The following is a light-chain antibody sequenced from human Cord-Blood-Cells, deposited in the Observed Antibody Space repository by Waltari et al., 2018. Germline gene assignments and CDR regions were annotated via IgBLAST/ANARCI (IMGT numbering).Light chain of an antibody. CDR1: SSDVGGYNY. CDR3: RSYTSSSTLV. V-gene: IGLV2-14*03. CDR2: DAR. Sequence: QSALTQPASVSGSPGQSITISCTGTSSDVGGYNYASCYQQHPGKPPKLMIYDARNRPSGVSNRSAGSKSGNTASLTSSGLQAEDEADYYCRSYTSSSTLVFGGGTKLTVL. J-gene: IGLJ3*02.